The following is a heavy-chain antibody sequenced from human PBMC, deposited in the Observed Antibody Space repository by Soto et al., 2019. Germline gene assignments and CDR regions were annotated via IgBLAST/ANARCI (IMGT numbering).Heavy chain of an antibody. CDR3: AREYTAWPLAYGLDV. D-gene: IGHD2-2*02. V-gene: IGHV3-21*01. Sequence: GGSLRLSCVGSGFTFSTYSINRVRQAPGKGLAWVSSISSRSDIYYADSVKGRFTISRDNAKNSVSLQMNSLRAEDTAVYYCAREYTAWPLAYGLDVWGQGTTVTVSS. CDR2: ISSRSDI. J-gene: IGHJ6*02. CDR1: GFTFSTYS.